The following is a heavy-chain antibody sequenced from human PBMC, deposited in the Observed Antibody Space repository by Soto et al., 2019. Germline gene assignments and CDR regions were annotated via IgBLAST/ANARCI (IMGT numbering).Heavy chain of an antibody. CDR1: GFTFSSYA. D-gene: IGHD3-16*01. CDR3: ASGGRGGNYYGLDV. Sequence: QVQLVESGGGVVQPGRSLRISCAASGFTFSSYAMHWVRQAPGKGLEWVAVISYDGSNKYYADSVKGRFTISRENSKNTLYLQMNSLRAEDTAVYYCASGGRGGNYYGLDVGGQGTTVTVSS. J-gene: IGHJ6*02. V-gene: IGHV3-30-3*01. CDR2: ISYDGSNK.